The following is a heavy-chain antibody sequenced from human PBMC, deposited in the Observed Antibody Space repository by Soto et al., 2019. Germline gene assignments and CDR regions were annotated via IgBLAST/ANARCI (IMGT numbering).Heavy chain of an antibody. V-gene: IGHV4-4*02. CDR1: SGSISSSNW. D-gene: IGHD3-16*02. CDR2: IYHSGST. CDR3: ARGRLHLGELSSEFDY. Sequence: PSETLSLTCAVSSGSISSSNWWSWVRQPPGKGLEWIGEIYHSGSTNYNPSLKSRVTISVDKSKNQFSLKLSSVTAADTAVYYCARGRLHLGELSSEFDYWGQGTLVTVSS. J-gene: IGHJ4*02.